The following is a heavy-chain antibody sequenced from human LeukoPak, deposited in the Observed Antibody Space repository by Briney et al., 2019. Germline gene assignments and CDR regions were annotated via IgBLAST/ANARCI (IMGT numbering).Heavy chain of an antibody. CDR2: IASDGSST. J-gene: IGHJ5*02. CDR3: ARGWNWFDP. V-gene: IGHV3-74*01. CDR1: GFTFSSYW. Sequence: GGSLRLSCAASGFTFSSYWMNWVRQAPGKGLVWVSRIASDGSSTTYADSVKGRFSISRDNAKNTLYLQMNSLRVEDTAVYYCARGWNWFDPWGQGTLVTVSS.